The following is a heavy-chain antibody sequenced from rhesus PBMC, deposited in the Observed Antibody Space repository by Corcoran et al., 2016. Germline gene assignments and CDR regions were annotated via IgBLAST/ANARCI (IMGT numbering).Heavy chain of an antibody. J-gene: IGHJ4*01. CDR3: ARGDYGNLRAFDY. V-gene: IGHV4-127*01. CDR2: SYGVSGST. D-gene: IGHD4-35*01. Sequence: QVQLQESGPGLVKPSETLSLTCAVSGYSISSGYGWGWIRQPPGKGLEWIGHSYGVSGSTYYNPSLTSRVTVSKDTSKNQFSLKLSSVTAADTAVYYCARGDYGNLRAFDYWGQGVLVTVSS. CDR1: GYSISSGYG.